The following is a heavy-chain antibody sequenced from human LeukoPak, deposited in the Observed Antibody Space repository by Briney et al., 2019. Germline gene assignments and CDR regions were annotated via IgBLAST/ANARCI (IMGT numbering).Heavy chain of an antibody. CDR3: AKPPGLRRLDP. CDR1: GFTFSNYV. CDR2: IAHDGSNK. J-gene: IGHJ5*02. Sequence: GGSLRLSCAASGFTFSNYVMQWVRQAPGKGLEWVALIAHDGSNKYYADSVKGRFTISRDNSKNTLYLQMNSLRAEDTAVYYCAKPPGLRRLDPWGQGTLVTVSS. V-gene: IGHV3-30*18. D-gene: IGHD5-12*01.